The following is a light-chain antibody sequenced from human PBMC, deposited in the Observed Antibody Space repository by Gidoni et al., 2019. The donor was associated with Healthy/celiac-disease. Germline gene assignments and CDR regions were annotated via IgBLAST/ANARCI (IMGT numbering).Light chain of an antibody. CDR3: QQYGSSRT. J-gene: IGKJ1*01. V-gene: IGKV3-20*01. CDR2: GAS. Sequence: EIVLTQSPGTLSLSPGESATLSCRASQSVSSSHLAWYQQKPGQAPRLLIYGASSRATGIPDRFSGSGSGTDFTLTISRLEPEEFAVYYCQQYGSSRTFGQXTKVEIK. CDR1: QSVSSSH.